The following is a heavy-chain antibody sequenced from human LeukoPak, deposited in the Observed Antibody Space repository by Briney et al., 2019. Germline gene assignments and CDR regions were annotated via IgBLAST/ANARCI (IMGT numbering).Heavy chain of an antibody. J-gene: IGHJ4*02. D-gene: IGHD6-6*01. CDR1: GGSFSGYY. CDR2: INHSGSI. CDR3: ARGRTWAKRSIAARRSLNYYFDY. Sequence: PSETLSLTCAVYGGSFSGYYWSWIRQPPGKGLEWIGEINHSGSINYNPSLKSRVTISVDTSKNQFSLKLSSVTAADTAVYYCARGRTWAKRSIAARRSLNYYFDYWGQGTLVTVSS. V-gene: IGHV4-34*01.